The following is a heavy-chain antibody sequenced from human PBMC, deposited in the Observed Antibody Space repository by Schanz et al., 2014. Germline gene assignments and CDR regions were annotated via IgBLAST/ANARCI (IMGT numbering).Heavy chain of an antibody. CDR3: AKESEIVVVVGTSMSGDFHH. J-gene: IGHJ1*01. CDR2: ISNSGTTI. D-gene: IGHD2-15*01. V-gene: IGHV3-11*01. Sequence: VQLVESGGGLVKPGGSLRLSCAASGFTFSDYYMSWIRQAPGKGLEWVSYISNSGTTIYYADSVKGRFTISRDNSKNTLYLQMNIQRAEDTAVYFCAKESEIVVVVGTSMSGDFHHWGQGALVTVSS. CDR1: GFTFSDYY.